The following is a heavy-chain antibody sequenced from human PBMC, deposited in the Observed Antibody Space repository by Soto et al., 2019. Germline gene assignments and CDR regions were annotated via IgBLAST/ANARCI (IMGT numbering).Heavy chain of an antibody. V-gene: IGHV3-7*04. CDR2: MKQDGTEK. CDR1: GFTFSNYW. D-gene: IGHD3-16*01. CDR3: AGGVYELDP. J-gene: IGHJ5*02. Sequence: EVQLLESGGGLVQPGGSLRLSCEASGFTFSNYWMGWVRQAPGKGLEWVANMKQDGTEKYYLDSVKGRFTISRDNAKNSLFLQMNSLRAEDTAVYYCAGGVYELDPWGQGTLVTVSS.